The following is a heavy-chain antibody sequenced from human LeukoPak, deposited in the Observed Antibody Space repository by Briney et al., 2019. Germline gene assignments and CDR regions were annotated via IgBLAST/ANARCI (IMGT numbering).Heavy chain of an antibody. CDR2: ISYDGSNK. CDR1: GFTFSSYG. D-gene: IGHD3-10*01. J-gene: IGHJ6*03. Sequence: GGSLRLFCAASGFTFSSYGMHWVREAPGKGLEGVAVISYDGSNKYYADSVKGRFTISRDNSKNTLYLQMNSLRAEDTAVYYCARSVLLWFGSMDVWGKGTTVTVSS. CDR3: ARSVLLWFGSMDV. V-gene: IGHV3-30*03.